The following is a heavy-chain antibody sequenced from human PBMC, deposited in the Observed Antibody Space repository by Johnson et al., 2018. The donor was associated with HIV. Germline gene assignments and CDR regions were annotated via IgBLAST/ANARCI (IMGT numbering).Heavy chain of an antibody. J-gene: IGHJ3*02. Sequence: VESGGGLVKPGGSLRLSCAASGFTFSNVWMSWVRQAPGKGLEWVGRIKRKIEGEATDYAAPVKGRFTISRDDSKNTLFLQMSSLKTDDTAVYYCTTTIVIDAFDIWGQGTMVTVSS. CDR2: IKRKIEGEAT. D-gene: IGHD3-16*02. CDR1: GFTFSNVW. CDR3: TTTIVIDAFDI. V-gene: IGHV3-15*01.